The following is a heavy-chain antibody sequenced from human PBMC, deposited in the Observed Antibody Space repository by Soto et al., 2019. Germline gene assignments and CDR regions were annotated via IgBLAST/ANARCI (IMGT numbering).Heavy chain of an antibody. D-gene: IGHD3-22*01. CDR1: GFTFSNAW. CDR3: TIVYYYDSSGYSRFDY. CDR2: IKSKTDGGTT. V-gene: IGHV3-15*01. J-gene: IGHJ4*02. Sequence: GSLLLACSASGFTFSNAWMSWVRQAPGKGLEWVGRIKSKTDGGTTDYAAPVKGRFTISRDDSKNTLYLQMNSLKTEDTAVYYCTIVYYYDSSGYSRFDYWGQGTLVTVYS.